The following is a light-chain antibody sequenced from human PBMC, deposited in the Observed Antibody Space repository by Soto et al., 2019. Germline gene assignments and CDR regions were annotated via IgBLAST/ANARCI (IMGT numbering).Light chain of an antibody. V-gene: IGLV1-44*01. J-gene: IGLJ3*02. CDR3: AAWDDSLTGSWV. Sequence: QSVLTQSPSASGTPGQTVTISCSGSSSNIGYNTVSWYQQLPGTAPKLLIYSNNQRPSGVPDRFSGSKSGTSASLAISGLQSEDEADYYCAAWDDSLTGSWVFGGGTQLTVL. CDR1: SSNIGYNT. CDR2: SNN.